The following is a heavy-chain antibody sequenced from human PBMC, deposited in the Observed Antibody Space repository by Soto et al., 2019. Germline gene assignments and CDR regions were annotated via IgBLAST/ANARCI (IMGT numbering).Heavy chain of an antibody. J-gene: IGHJ5*02. Sequence: QVQLVQSGAEMKNPGASVKVSCKASGYTFTSYGISWVRQAPGQGLEWMGWISGFNDDTNHAQKLQGRVTMIKDTSTSTAYMELRILKSDDTAVYYCARSGSYYPARNWFGPWGQGTLVTVSS. CDR3: ARSGSYYPARNWFGP. CDR2: ISGFNDDT. CDR1: GYTFTSYG. D-gene: IGHD3-10*01. V-gene: IGHV1-18*01.